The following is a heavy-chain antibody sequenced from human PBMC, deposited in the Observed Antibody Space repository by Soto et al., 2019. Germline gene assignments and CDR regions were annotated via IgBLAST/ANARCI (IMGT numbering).Heavy chain of an antibody. V-gene: IGHV3-30-3*01. CDR2: ISYDGSNK. CDR3: AREGLYYDFWRGLGGMDV. D-gene: IGHD3-3*01. CDR1: GFTFSSYA. Sequence: QVQLVESGGGVVQPGRSLRLSCAASGFTFSSYAMHWVRQAPGKGLEWVAVISYDGSNKYYADSVKGRFTISRDNSKNPLYMQMNSLRDEDTAVYYCAREGLYYDFWRGLGGMDVW. J-gene: IGHJ6*01.